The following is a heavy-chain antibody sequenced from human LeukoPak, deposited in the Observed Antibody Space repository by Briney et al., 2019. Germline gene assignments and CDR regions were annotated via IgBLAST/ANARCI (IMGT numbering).Heavy chain of an antibody. CDR2: IIPIFGTA. CDR1: GGTFSSYA. J-gene: IGHJ3*02. Sequence: SVKVSCKASGGTFSSYAISWVRQAPGQGLEWMGGIIPIFGTANYAQKFQGRVTMTRDMSTSTVYMELSSLRSEDTAVYYCARDRPPDAFDIWGQGTMVTVSS. CDR3: ARDRPPDAFDI. V-gene: IGHV1-69*05.